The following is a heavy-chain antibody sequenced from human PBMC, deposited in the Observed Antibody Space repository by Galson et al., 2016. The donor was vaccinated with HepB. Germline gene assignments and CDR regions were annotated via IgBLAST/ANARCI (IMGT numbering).Heavy chain of an antibody. V-gene: IGHV4-31*03. D-gene: IGHD3-3*01. CDR3: ARDRRNGYFGVVSGTYYYYGMDV. Sequence: TLSLTCTLSGGSVSSRSYCWTWIRQQPGKGLEWIGYSYSNGDTSYNPSLQSRATISVDTSNDQFSLRLISATAADTAVYFCARDRRNGYFGVVSGTYYYYGMDVWGPGTTVTVS. CDR2: SYSNGDT. J-gene: IGHJ6*02. CDR1: GGSVSSRSYC.